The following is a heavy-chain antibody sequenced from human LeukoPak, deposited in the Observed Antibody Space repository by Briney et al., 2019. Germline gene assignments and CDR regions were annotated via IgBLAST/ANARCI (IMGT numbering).Heavy chain of an antibody. J-gene: IGHJ3*02. V-gene: IGHV3-7*01. CDR1: GFTLSSYW. CDR3: AGHYDSSGYRVDVFDI. D-gene: IGHD3-22*01. Sequence: QAGGSLRLSCAASGFTLSSYWMTWVRQAPGKGLEWVAYIKQDGSEKYYMDSVKGRFTISRDNAKNSLYLQMNSLRAEDTAVYFCAGHYDSSGYRVDVFDIWGQGTMVTVSS. CDR2: IKQDGSEK.